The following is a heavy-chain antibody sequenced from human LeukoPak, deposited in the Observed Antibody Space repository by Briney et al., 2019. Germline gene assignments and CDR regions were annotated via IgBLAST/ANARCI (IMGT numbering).Heavy chain of an antibody. CDR2: ISWYSGSI. D-gene: IGHD6-19*01. J-gene: IGHJ4*02. Sequence: GGSLTLSCAASGFTFDDYAMHWVRQAPGQGLEWVSGISWYSGSIGYADPVKGRFTISRDNAKNSMYLQMNSLRAEDMALYYCAKGSSGWSTGDLDYWGQGTLVTVSS. CDR3: AKGSSGWSTGDLDY. V-gene: IGHV3-9*03. CDR1: GFTFDDYA.